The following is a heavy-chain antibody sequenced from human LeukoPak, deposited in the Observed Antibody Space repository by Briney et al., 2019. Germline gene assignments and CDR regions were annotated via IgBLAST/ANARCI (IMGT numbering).Heavy chain of an antibody. CDR3: AGSRLELPSLWVH. J-gene: IGHJ4*02. CDR2: INPNSGGT. Sequence: GASVKVSCKASGYTFTGYYMHWVRQAPGQGLEWMGWINPNSGGTNYAQKFQGRVTMTRDTSISTAYMELSRLRSDDTAVYYCAGSRLELPSLWVHWGQGTLVTVSS. CDR1: GYTFTGYY. V-gene: IGHV1-2*02. D-gene: IGHD1-7*01.